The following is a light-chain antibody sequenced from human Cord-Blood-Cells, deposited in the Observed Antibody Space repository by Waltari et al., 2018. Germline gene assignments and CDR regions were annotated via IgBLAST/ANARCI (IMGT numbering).Light chain of an antibody. V-gene: IGKV3-15*01. CDR1: ASVSSN. Sequence: EIVMTPSPATLPLSPGERATLSCRVSASVSSNLARYQQKPGQAPSLLIYGASTSATSIPARFSSSGSGTEFTLIIISLQSEDFAVYYCQQYNNCPPYSFGQGTKLEIK. CDR2: GAS. J-gene: IGKJ2*03. CDR3: QQYNNCPPYS.